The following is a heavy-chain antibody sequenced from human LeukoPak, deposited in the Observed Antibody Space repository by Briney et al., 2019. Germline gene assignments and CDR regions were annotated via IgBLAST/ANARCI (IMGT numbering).Heavy chain of an antibody. D-gene: IGHD2-2*01. CDR1: GGSISGYY. CDR2: IYYSGST. CDR3: ARESRMDV. Sequence: SETLSLTCTVSGGSISGYYWTWIRQPPGKGLEWIGYIYYSGSTNYNPSLKSRVTISVDTSKNQFSLKLSSVTAADTAVYYCARESRMDVWGKGTTVTVSS. V-gene: IGHV4-59*01. J-gene: IGHJ6*04.